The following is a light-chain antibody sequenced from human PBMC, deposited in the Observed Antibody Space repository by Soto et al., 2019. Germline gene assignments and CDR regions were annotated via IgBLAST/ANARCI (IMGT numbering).Light chain of an antibody. V-gene: IGKV1-39*01. CDR2: AAS. CDR1: QSISSY. J-gene: IGKJ1*01. CDR3: QQSYSTPQT. Sequence: DIQMTQSPSSLSESVGDRVIMTCLASQSISSYLNWYQQKPGKAPKLLIYAASSLQSGVPSRFSGSGSGTDFTLTISSLQPEDFATYYCQQSYSTPQTFGQGTEVDIK.